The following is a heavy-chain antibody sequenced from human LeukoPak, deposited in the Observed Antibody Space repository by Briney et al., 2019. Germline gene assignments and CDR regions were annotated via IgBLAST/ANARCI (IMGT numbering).Heavy chain of an antibody. J-gene: IGHJ4*02. Sequence: PGGSLRLSCAASGFTFSSYGMHWVRQAPGKGLEWVAVIWYDGSNEFYADSVKGRFTISRDNSENTLYLQMHSVRAEDTAVYYCARGNYDSSANGDYWGQGTLVTVSS. D-gene: IGHD3-22*01. CDR3: ARGNYDSSANGDY. CDR1: GFTFSSYG. CDR2: IWYDGSNE. V-gene: IGHV3-33*01.